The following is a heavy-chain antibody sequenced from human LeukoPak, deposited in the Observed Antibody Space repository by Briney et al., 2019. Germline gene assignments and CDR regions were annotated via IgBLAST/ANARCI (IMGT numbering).Heavy chain of an antibody. V-gene: IGHV4-34*01. Sequence: SETLSLTCAVYGGSFSGYYWSWIRQPPGKGLEWIGEINHSGSTNYNPSLKSRVTISVDTSKNQFSLKLSSVTAADTAVYYCARQRRVRAFDYWGQGTLVTVSS. CDR2: INHSGST. D-gene: IGHD5-24*01. CDR1: GGSFSGYY. CDR3: ARQRRVRAFDY. J-gene: IGHJ4*02.